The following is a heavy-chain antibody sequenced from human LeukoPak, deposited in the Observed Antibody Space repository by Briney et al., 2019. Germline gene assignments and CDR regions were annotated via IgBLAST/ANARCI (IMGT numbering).Heavy chain of an antibody. Sequence: SETLSLTCTVSGGSISSHYWSWIRQPPGKGLEWIGYIYYSGGTNYNPSLKSRVTISVDTSKNQFSLKLSSVTAADTAVYYCPKHPYDILTGYAVDNAFGIWGQGTMVTVSS. CDR1: GGSISSHY. CDR3: PKHPYDILTGYAVDNAFGI. D-gene: IGHD3-9*01. V-gene: IGHV4-59*11. J-gene: IGHJ3*02. CDR2: IYYSGGT.